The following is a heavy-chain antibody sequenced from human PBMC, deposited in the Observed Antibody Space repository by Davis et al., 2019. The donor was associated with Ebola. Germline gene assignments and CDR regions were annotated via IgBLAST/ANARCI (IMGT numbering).Heavy chain of an antibody. Sequence: GESLKISCTASGYSFTSYWISWVRQMPGKGLEWMGRIYPSDSYTNYSPSFQGHVTISADKSISTAYLQWSSLKASDTAMYYCASQTYYYYGMDVWGQGTTVTVSS. CDR1: GYSFTSYW. J-gene: IGHJ6*02. CDR2: IYPSDSYT. CDR3: ASQTYYYYGMDV. V-gene: IGHV5-10-1*01.